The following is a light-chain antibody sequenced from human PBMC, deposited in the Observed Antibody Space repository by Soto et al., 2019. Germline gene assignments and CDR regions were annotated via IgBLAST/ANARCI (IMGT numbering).Light chain of an antibody. CDR1: QGIRND. J-gene: IGKJ1*01. Sequence: DIQMTQSPSTLSASVGDRVSITCRASQGIRNDLGWYQQKPGKAPQRLIYAASSLHSGVPSRFSGSGSGTEFSITIRSLQPDDFATYYCKQHNSYGTFCQGTKVDIK. CDR3: KQHNSYGT. V-gene: IGKV1-17*01. CDR2: AAS.